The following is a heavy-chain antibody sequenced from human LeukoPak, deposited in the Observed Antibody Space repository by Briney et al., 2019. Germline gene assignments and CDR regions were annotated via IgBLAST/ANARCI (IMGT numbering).Heavy chain of an antibody. V-gene: IGHV3-9*01. J-gene: IGHJ6*02. Sequence: PGGSLRLSCAASGLTFVDKAMNWFGKVPGKALRGVQVFSWISVSIGYADSVKGRFTISRDNAKNSLYLQMNSLRAEDTALYYCAKAGYDFWSGYLGTYYYYGMDVWGQGTTVTVSS. CDR2: FSWISVSI. CDR3: AKAGYDFWSGYLGTYYYYGMDV. D-gene: IGHD3-3*01. CDR1: GLTFVDKA.